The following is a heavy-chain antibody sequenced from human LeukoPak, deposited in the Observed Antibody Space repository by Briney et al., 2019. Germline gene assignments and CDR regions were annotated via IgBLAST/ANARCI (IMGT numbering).Heavy chain of an antibody. CDR1: GFTFSTYW. V-gene: IGHV3-7*01. J-gene: IGHJ4*02. CDR2: IMQDGSQK. CDR3: ARYFNSNGYSSLRGDY. Sequence: GGSLRLSCVASGFTFSTYWMTWVRQAPGTGLEWAASIMQDGSQKYYVDSVKGRFTIFRDNAKNSLYLQMDSLRVEDTAVYYCARYFNSNGYSSLRGDYWGQGTLVTVSS. D-gene: IGHD3-22*01.